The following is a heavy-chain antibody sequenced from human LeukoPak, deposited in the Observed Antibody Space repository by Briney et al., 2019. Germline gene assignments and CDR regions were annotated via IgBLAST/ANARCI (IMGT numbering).Heavy chain of an antibody. CDR3: ARDRSSGWYEIDY. CDR2: ISYDGSNK. V-gene: IGHV3-30*03. J-gene: IGHJ4*02. CDR1: GFTFSSYG. Sequence: GGSLRLSCAASGFTFSSYGMHWVRQAPGKGLEWVAVISYDGSNKYYADSVKGRFTISRDNSKNTLYLQMNSLRAEDTAVYYCARDRSSGWYEIDYWGQGTLVTVSS. D-gene: IGHD6-19*01.